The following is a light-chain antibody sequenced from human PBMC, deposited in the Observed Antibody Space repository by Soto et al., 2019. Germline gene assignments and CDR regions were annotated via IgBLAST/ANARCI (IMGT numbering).Light chain of an antibody. CDR2: AAS. Sequence: IQLTQSPSSLSASVGDRVTITCRASQGISSYLAWYQQKPGKAPNLLIYAASPLQSGVPSGFSGSGSGTDFTLTISSLQPEDFATYYCQQLNSYPGALTLGGGTKVDIK. CDR1: QGISSY. CDR3: QQLNSYPGALT. J-gene: IGKJ4*01. V-gene: IGKV1-9*01.